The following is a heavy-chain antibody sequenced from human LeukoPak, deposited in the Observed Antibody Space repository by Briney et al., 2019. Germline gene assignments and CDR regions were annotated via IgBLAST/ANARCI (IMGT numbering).Heavy chain of an antibody. Sequence: GGSLRLSCAASGFTFSSYAMHWVRQAPGKGLEWVAVISYDGSNKYYADSVKGRFTISRDNSKNTLYLQMNSLRAEDTAVYYCARGLWPRSYYYYGMDVWGQGTTVTVSS. CDR3: ARGLWPRSYYYYGMDV. J-gene: IGHJ6*02. D-gene: IGHD5-18*01. CDR1: GFTFSSYA. V-gene: IGHV3-30-3*01. CDR2: ISYDGSNK.